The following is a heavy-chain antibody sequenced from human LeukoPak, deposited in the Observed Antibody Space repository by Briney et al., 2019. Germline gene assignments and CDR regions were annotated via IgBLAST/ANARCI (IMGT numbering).Heavy chain of an antibody. J-gene: IGHJ4*02. Sequence: SETLSLTCTVSGYSISSGFYWGWIRQSPGKGLDWIGSIHYSKITFYNPSLKSRVTMSLDTSKNRFSLNLNSVTAADTAVYYCARAVGTTTGLFDYWGQGALVTVSS. CDR1: GYSISSGFY. CDR3: ARAVGTTTGLFDY. D-gene: IGHD1-26*01. CDR2: IHYSKIT. V-gene: IGHV4-38-2*02.